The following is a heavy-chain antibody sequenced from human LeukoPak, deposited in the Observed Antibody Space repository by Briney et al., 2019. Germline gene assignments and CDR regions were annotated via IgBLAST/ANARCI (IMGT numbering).Heavy chain of an antibody. V-gene: IGHV3-21*01. CDR1: GFTFSSYS. Sequence: GGSLRLSCAASGFTFSSYSMNWVRQAPGKGLEWVSSISSSSSYIYYADSVKGRFTISRDNAKNSLYLQMNSLRAEDTAAYYCARVGRPTHYFDYWGQGTLVTVSS. CDR3: ARVGRPTHYFDY. CDR2: ISSSSSYI. D-gene: IGHD1-26*01. J-gene: IGHJ4*02.